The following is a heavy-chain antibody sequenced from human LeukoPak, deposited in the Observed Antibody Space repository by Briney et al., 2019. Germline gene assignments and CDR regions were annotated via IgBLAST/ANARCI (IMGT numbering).Heavy chain of an antibody. CDR1: GGPISRYY. D-gene: IGHD6-13*01. CDR2: IYSSGST. CDR3: ARGAAATY. J-gene: IGHJ4*02. V-gene: IGHV4-59*01. Sequence: SGTLSLTCTVSGGPISRYYWSWIRQPPGKGLEWIGYIYSSGSTNYNPSLKSRVTISVDTSKNQFSLKLSSVTAADTAVYYCARGAAATYWGQGTLVTVSS.